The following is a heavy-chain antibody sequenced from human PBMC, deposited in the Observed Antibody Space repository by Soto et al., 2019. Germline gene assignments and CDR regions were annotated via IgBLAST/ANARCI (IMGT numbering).Heavy chain of an antibody. CDR3: ARDQGRVDTAMGTLGY. CDR2: MSSSSSTI. CDR1: GFTFSSYS. Sequence: EVQLVESGGGLVQPGGSLRLSCAASGFTFSSYSMNWVRQAPGKGLEWVSYMSSSSSTIYYADSVKGRFTISRDNAKNSLYLHINNMRDEDTAVDYCARDQGRVDTAMGTLGYWGQGTLVTVSS. J-gene: IGHJ4*02. V-gene: IGHV3-48*02. D-gene: IGHD5-18*01.